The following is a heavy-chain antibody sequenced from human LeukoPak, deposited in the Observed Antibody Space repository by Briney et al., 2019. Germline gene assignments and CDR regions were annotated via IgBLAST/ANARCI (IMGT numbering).Heavy chain of an antibody. J-gene: IGHJ4*02. D-gene: IGHD3-22*01. V-gene: IGHV4-4*07. Sequence: SETLSLTCTVSGGSISSYYWSWIRQPAGEGLEWIGRIYTSGSTNYNPSLKSRVTMSVDTSKNQFSLKLSSVTAADTAVYYCAREGHYYDDNSGYYPFDYWGQGALVTVSS. CDR3: AREGHYYDDNSGYYPFDY. CDR1: GGSISSYY. CDR2: IYTSGST.